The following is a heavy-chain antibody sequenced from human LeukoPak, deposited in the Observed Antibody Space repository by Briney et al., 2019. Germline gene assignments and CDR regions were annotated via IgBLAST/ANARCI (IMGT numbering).Heavy chain of an antibody. CDR1: GGTFSSYA. V-gene: IGHV1-69*13. D-gene: IGHD1-26*01. CDR3: ARAVEGGSYLLLGYYGMDV. J-gene: IGHJ6*02. CDR2: IIPIFGTA. Sequence: SVKVSCKASGGTFSSYAISWVRQAPGQGLEWMGGIIPIFGTANYAQKFQGRVTITADESTSTAYMELSSLRSEDTAVYYCARAVEGGSYLLLGYYGMDVWGQGTTVTVSS.